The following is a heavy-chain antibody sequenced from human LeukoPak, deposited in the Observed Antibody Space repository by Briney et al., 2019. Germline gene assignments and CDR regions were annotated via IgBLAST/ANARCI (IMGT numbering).Heavy chain of an antibody. Sequence: GGSLRLSCAASGFPFTSYGMHWVRQAPGTGLEWVAVIPYDGHNEDYADSVKGRFTISRDNFKDTLNLQMNSLRGEDTAVYYCAKDESRGSPNFFDYWGQGTLVTVSS. CDR1: GFPFTSYG. CDR3: AKDESRGSPNFFDY. J-gene: IGHJ4*02. CDR2: IPYDGHNE. D-gene: IGHD1-26*01. V-gene: IGHV3-30*18.